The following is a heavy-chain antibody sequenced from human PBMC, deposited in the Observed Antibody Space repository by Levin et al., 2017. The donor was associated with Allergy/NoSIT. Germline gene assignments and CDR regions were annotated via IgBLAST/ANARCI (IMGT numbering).Heavy chain of an antibody. CDR2: IWYDGSNK. V-gene: IGHV3-33*01. D-gene: IGHD2-2*01. Sequence: GGSLRLSCAASGFTFSSYGMHWVRQAPGKGLEWVAVIWYDGSNKYYADSVKGRFTISRDNSKNTLYLQMNSLRAEDTAVYYCATTGVPAALTTARRKYYFDYWGQGTLVTVSS. J-gene: IGHJ4*02. CDR3: ATTGVPAALTTARRKYYFDY. CDR1: GFTFSSYG.